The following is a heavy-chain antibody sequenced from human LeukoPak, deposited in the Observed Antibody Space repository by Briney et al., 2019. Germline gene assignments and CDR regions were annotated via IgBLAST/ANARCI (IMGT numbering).Heavy chain of an antibody. Sequence: GGSLRLSCAASGFTFSSYAMSWVRQAPGKGLEWVSAISGSGGSTYYADSVKGRFTISRDNSKNTLYLQMNSLRAEDTAVYYCAKVVAVAGTGSWFDPWGQGTLVTVSS. CDR2: ISGSGGST. J-gene: IGHJ5*02. CDR1: GFTFSSYA. V-gene: IGHV3-23*01. CDR3: AKVVAVAGTGSWFDP. D-gene: IGHD6-19*01.